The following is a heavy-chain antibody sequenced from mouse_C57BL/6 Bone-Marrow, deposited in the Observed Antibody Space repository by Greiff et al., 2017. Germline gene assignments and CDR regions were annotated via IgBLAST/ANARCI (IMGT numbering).Heavy chain of an antibody. V-gene: IGHV1-64*01. Sequence: VKLQQPGAELVKPGASVKLSCKASGYTFTSYWMHWVKQRPGQGLEWIGMIHPNSGSTNYNEKFKSKATLTVDKSSSTAYMQLSSLTSEDSAVYYCARREERFYWYFDVWGTGTTVTVSS. CDR1: GYTFTSYW. CDR3: ARREERFYWYFDV. J-gene: IGHJ1*03. CDR2: IHPNSGST.